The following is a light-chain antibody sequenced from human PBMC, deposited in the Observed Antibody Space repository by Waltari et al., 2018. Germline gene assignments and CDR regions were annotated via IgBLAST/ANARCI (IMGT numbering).Light chain of an antibody. CDR2: GAS. CDR1: QSVGSNY. CDR3: QHYVRTWA. V-gene: IGKV3-20*01. Sequence: EIVLTQSPATLSLSPGESATLSCRASQSVGSNYLAWYQQTTGQAPRLLIYGASSRATGIPDRFSGSGCGTDFTLSISRLEPEDFAVYYCQHYVRTWAFGQGTKVEIK. J-gene: IGKJ1*01.